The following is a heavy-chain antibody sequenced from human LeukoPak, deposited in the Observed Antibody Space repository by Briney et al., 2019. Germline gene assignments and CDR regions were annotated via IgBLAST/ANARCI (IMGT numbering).Heavy chain of an antibody. Sequence: QTGGSLRLSCAASGDYWMHWVRQAPGKGLVWVSHINSDGSSTSYGDSVKGRFTISRDNAKNTLYLQMNNLRGEDTAVYYCARDPPRTGPWGQGTLVTVSS. CDR1: GDYW. D-gene: IGHD1-1*01. J-gene: IGHJ5*02. V-gene: IGHV3-74*01. CDR3: ARDPPRTGP. CDR2: INSDGSST.